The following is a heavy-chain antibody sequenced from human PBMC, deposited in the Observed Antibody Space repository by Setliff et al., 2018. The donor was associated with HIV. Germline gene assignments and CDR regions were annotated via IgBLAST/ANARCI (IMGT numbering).Heavy chain of an antibody. CDR2: IKLHGSEK. Sequence: PGGSLRLSCEGSGFDFSTYWMSWVRQAPGKGLEWVANIKLHGSEKYYADSVKGRFTISRDNAKNSLYLQMNSLRAEDTAVYYCARCGSLAAAGHFDYWGQGTLVTVSS. V-gene: IGHV3-7*01. D-gene: IGHD6-13*01. CDR3: ARCGSLAAAGHFDY. CDR1: GFDFSTYW. J-gene: IGHJ4*02.